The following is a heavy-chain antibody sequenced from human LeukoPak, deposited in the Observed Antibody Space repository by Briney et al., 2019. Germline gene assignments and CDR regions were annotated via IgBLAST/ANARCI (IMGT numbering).Heavy chain of an antibody. Sequence: GESLKISCKGSGYSFSSYWIGWVRQMPGKGLEWMGIIFPDDSHIRYSPSFQGQVTISADKSISTAYLQWSSLKASDTAMYYCVRPSGVVRGVIISVQAFDVWGQGTMVTVSS. CDR3: VRPSGVVRGVIISVQAFDV. D-gene: IGHD3-10*01. V-gene: IGHV5-51*01. CDR2: IFPDDSHI. J-gene: IGHJ3*01. CDR1: GYSFSSYW.